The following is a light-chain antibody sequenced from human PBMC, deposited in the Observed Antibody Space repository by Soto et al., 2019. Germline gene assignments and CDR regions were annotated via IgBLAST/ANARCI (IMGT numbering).Light chain of an antibody. V-gene: IGKV3-20*01. Sequence: IVFTQSPGTLSLSPGEGTTLSCSASQSVSSDFLAWYQQKPGQAPRLLIYDASNRATGIPDRFSGSGSGTDLTLTISRMETEDFEVYYCQQYGSYPRTFGQGTKVDI. J-gene: IGKJ1*01. CDR3: QQYGSYPRT. CDR2: DAS. CDR1: QSVSSDF.